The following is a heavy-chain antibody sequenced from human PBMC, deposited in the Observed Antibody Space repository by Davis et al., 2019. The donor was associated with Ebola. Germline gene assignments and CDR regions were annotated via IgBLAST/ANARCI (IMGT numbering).Heavy chain of an antibody. J-gene: IGHJ2*01. CDR2: IYYSGST. CDR1: GGSISSGGYY. Sequence: PSETLSLTCTVSGGSISSGGYYWSWIRQPPGKGLEWIGYIYYSGSTNYNPSLKSRVTISVDTSKNQFSLKLSSVTAADTAVYYCARIPLLVVVTAMGWYFDLWGRGTLVTVSS. V-gene: IGHV4-61*08. CDR3: ARIPLLVVVTAMGWYFDL. D-gene: IGHD2-21*02.